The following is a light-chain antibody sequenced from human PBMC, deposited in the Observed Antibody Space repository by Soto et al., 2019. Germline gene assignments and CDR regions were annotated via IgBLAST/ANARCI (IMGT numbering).Light chain of an antibody. CDR3: QQYGSSPT. Sequence: EIVLTQSPGTLSLSPGERSTLSCMAIQSVSSSYLAWYQQKPGRAPRLLIYGASNRATGIPDRLSGSGSGTDFTLTISRLEPEDFAVYYCQQYGSSPTFGQGTRLEIK. J-gene: IGKJ5*01. CDR1: QSVSSSY. V-gene: IGKV3-20*01. CDR2: GAS.